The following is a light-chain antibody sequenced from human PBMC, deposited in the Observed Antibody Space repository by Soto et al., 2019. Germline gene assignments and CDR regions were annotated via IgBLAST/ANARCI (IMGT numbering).Light chain of an antibody. CDR2: DAS. CDR1: QSVSSY. V-gene: IGKV3-11*01. Sequence: IVLTQSPATLSLSPGERATLSCRASQSVSSYLAWYQQKPGQAPRLLIYDASNRATGIPARFSGSGSGTDFTLTISSLETEDFAVYYCQQRSNWAITFGQGTRLEI. CDR3: QQRSNWAIT. J-gene: IGKJ5*01.